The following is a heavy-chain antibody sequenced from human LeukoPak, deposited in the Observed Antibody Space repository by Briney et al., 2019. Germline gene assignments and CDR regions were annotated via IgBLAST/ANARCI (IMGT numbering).Heavy chain of an antibody. CDR2: IDWDDDK. CDR1: GFSLSTSGMC. CDR3: ARIPVDTAMVYYGMDV. Sequence: SGPTLVNPTQTLTLTCTFSGFSLSTSGMCVSWIRQPPGKALEWLARIDWDDDKYYSTSLKTRLTISKDTSKNQVVLTMTNMDPVDTATYYCARIPVDTAMVYYGMDVWGQGTTVTVSS. D-gene: IGHD5-18*01. V-gene: IGHV2-70*11. J-gene: IGHJ6*02.